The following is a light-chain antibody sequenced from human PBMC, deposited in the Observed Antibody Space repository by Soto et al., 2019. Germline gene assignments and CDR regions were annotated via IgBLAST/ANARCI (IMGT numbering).Light chain of an antibody. CDR1: SSDVGRYNY. V-gene: IGLV2-14*01. J-gene: IGLJ1*01. CDR2: EVS. Sequence: QPASVSGSPGQSIAISCTGTSSDVGRYNYVSWYQQHPGKAPKLMIYEVSNRPSGVSYRFSGSKSGNTASLTISGLQAEDEADYYCSAYTTSSTTLYVFGTGTKLTVL. CDR3: SAYTTSSTTLYV.